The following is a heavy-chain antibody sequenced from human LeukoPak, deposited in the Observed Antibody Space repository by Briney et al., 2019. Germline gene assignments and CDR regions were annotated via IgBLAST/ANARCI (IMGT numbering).Heavy chain of an antibody. CDR2: IYYSGST. CDR1: GGSISSSSYY. CDR3: GRDAPSSLPFDP. Sequence: SETLSLTCTVSGGSISSSSYYWGWIRQPPGKGLEWIGSIYYSGSTYYNPSLKSRVTISVDTSKNQFSLKLSSVTAADTAVYYCGRDAPSSLPFDPWGQGTLVTVSS. V-gene: IGHV4-39*07. D-gene: IGHD6-6*01. J-gene: IGHJ5*02.